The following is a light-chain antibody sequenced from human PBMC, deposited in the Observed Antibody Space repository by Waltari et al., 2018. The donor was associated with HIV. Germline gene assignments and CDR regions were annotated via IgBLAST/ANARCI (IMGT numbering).Light chain of an antibody. Sequence: QSALTQPASVSGSPGQSITISCDVNDYEYVSWYQHHPGKAPQVIIYEVSNRPSGLSNRFSGSKSSNTATRTISGLQPEDEAVYFCSSYVSSSTPVFGRGTKVTVL. V-gene: IGLV2-14*01. CDR1: DVNDYEY. CDR3: SSYVSSSTPV. J-gene: IGLJ3*02. CDR2: EVS.